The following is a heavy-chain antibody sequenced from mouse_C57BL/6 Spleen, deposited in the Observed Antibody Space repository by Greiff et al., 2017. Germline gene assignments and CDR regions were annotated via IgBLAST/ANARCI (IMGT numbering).Heavy chain of an antibody. J-gene: IGHJ3*01. CDR3: AREDDRGFAY. CDR1: GYSITSGYD. Sequence: EVQLQESGPGMVKPSQSLSLTCTVTGYSITSGYDWHWIRHFPGNKLEWMGYLSYSGSTNYNPSLKSRISITHDTSKNQFFLKLNSVTTEDTATYYCAREDDRGFAYWGQGTLVTVSA. CDR2: LSYSGST. V-gene: IGHV3-1*01. D-gene: IGHD2-14*01.